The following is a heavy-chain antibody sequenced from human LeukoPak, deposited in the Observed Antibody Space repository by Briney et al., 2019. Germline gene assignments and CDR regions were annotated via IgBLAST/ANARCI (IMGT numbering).Heavy chain of an antibody. CDR3: AKDGSGLWFGELSH. CDR1: GFTFSSYA. D-gene: IGHD3-10*01. V-gene: IGHV3-23*01. J-gene: IGHJ4*02. CDR2: ISGSGGST. Sequence: GGSLRLSCAAPGFTFSSYAMSWVRQAPGKGRGWVSAISGSGGSTYYADSVKGRFTISRDNSKNTLYLQMNSLRAEDTAVYYCAKDGSGLWFGELSHWGQGTLVTVSS.